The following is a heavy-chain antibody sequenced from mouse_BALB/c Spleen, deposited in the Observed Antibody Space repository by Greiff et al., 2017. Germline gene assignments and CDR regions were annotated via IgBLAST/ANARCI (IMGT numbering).Heavy chain of an antibody. CDR3: ARSGDGYYVKAMDY. D-gene: IGHD2-3*01. J-gene: IGHJ4*01. CDR1: GYTFTDYA. CDR2: ISTYYGDA. V-gene: IGHV1S137*01. Sequence: QVQLQQSGAELVRPGVSVKISCKGSGYTFTDYAMHWVKQSHAKSLEWIGVISTYYGDASYNQKFKGKATMTVDKSSSTAYMELARLTSEDSAIYYCARSGDGYYVKAMDYWGQGTSVTVSS.